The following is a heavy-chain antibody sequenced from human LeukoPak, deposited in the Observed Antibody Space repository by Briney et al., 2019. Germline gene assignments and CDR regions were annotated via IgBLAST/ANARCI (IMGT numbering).Heavy chain of an antibody. V-gene: IGHV4-34*01. Sequence: SETLSLTCAVYGGSFSGYYWSWIRQPPGKGLEWIGEINHSGSTNYNPSLKSRVTISVDTSKNQFSLKLCSVTAADTAVYYCARGRRREYCSSTSCQNWFDPWGQGTLVTVSS. J-gene: IGHJ5*02. CDR3: ARGRRREYCSSTSCQNWFDP. CDR1: GGSFSGYY. D-gene: IGHD2-2*01. CDR2: INHSGST.